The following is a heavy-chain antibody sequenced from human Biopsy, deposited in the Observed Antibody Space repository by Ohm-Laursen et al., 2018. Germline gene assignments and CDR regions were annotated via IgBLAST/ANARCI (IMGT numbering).Heavy chain of an antibody. V-gene: IGHV4-61*01. CDR2: IYSGGNT. D-gene: IGHD6-19*01. J-gene: IGHJ4*02. CDR3: ARGRRTSGWPYFDN. Sequence: PGTLSLTCTASGDSLTSGPENWSWIRQSPGQGLEYIGFIYSGGNTNYNPSLKNRVTMSVDTSKNQFYLKLYSVTAADTAVYYCARGRRTSGWPYFDNWGQGALVIVSP. CDR1: GDSLTSGPEN.